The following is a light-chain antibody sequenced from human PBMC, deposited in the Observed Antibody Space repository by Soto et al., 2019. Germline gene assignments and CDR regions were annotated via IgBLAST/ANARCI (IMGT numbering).Light chain of an antibody. J-gene: IGLJ1*01. CDR1: SSDVGAYNS. Sequence: QSALIQPPSASGSPGQSVTITCTGTSSDVGAYNSVSWYQLHPGKAPKLIISEVTKRPSGVPDRFSGSKSGNTAALTVSGLQAEDEADYHCSSYTGNANILYVFGSGTKVTVL. CDR3: SSYTGNANILYV. CDR2: EVT. V-gene: IGLV2-8*01.